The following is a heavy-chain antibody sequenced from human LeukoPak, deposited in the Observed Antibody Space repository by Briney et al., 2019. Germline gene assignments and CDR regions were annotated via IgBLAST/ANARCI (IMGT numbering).Heavy chain of an antibody. Sequence: GASVKVSCKASGYTFTSYYMHWVRQAPGQGLEWMRIINPSGGSTSYAQKFQGRVTMTEDTSTDTAYMELSSLRSEDTAVYYCATVGYGSGRPHYYYYYYMDVWGKGTTVTISS. CDR2: INPSGGST. CDR1: GYTFTSYY. D-gene: IGHD3-10*01. V-gene: IGHV1-46*01. J-gene: IGHJ6*03. CDR3: ATVGYGSGRPHYYYYYYMDV.